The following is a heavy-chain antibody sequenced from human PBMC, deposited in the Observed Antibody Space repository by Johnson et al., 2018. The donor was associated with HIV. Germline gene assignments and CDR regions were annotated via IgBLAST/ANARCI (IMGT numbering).Heavy chain of an antibody. CDR1: GFTFSSYA. D-gene: IGHD1-26*01. CDR2: ISYDGSNK. V-gene: IGHV3-30*18. CDR3: AKVSGGVTRDFDI. Sequence: QVQLVESGGGVVQPGRSLRLSCAASGFTFSSYAMHWVRQAPGKGLEWVAVISYDGSNKYYADSVKGRFTISRDNSKNTLYLQMNSLRAEDTAVYYCAKVSGGVTRDFDIWGQGTMVTVSS. J-gene: IGHJ3*02.